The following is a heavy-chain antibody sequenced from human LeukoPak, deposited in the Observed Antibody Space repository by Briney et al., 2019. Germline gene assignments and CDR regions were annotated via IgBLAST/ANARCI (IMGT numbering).Heavy chain of an antibody. CDR2: IYHSGST. Sequence: SETLSLTCAVSGGSISSGGYSWSWIWQPPGKGLEWIGYIYHSGSTYYNPSLKSRVTISVDRSKNQFSLKLSSVTAADTAVYYCARVARGGTTKGWFDPWGQGTLVTVSS. V-gene: IGHV4-30-2*01. D-gene: IGHD1-1*01. CDR1: GGSISSGGYS. CDR3: ARVARGGTTKGWFDP. J-gene: IGHJ5*02.